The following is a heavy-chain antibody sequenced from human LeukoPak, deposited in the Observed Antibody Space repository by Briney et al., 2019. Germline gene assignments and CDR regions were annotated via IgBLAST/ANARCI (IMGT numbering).Heavy chain of an antibody. D-gene: IGHD6-13*01. V-gene: IGHV1-2*02. Sequence: ASAKVSCKASGYTFTAYYMHWVRQAPGQGLEWMGWINPNTGDTNSAERFQGRVTMTRDSSISTAYLELSRLTSDDTAVYYCARDMWQQFDWFDPWGQGTLVTVSS. CDR1: GYTFTAYY. CDR3: ARDMWQQFDWFDP. CDR2: INPNTGDT. J-gene: IGHJ5*02.